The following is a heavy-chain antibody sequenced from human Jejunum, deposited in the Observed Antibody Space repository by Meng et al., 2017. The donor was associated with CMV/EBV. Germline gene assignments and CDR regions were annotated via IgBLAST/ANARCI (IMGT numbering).Heavy chain of an antibody. D-gene: IGHD3-10*01. J-gene: IGHJ4*02. CDR2: FYYGGST. V-gene: IGHV4-39*07. CDR3: ARAGVAGHYFLLGLAV. CDR1: ISRSSFF. Sequence: ISRSSFFWGWIRQPPGKGLEWIGSFYYGGSTYYNPSLKSRVTISVDTSKNQLSLKLRSVTAADTAVYYCARAGVAGHYFLLGLAVWGQGTQVTVSS.